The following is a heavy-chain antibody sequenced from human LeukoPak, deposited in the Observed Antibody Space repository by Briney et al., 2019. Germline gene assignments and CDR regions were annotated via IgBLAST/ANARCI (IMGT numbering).Heavy chain of an antibody. Sequence: SETLSLTCTVSGGSISSSSYYWGWIRQPPGKGPEWIVSMYYSGSTFYNPSLKSRVTMSVDTSKNQFSLKLSSVTAADTAVYYCARSLSSRVVVPAAPMGYWGQGTLVTVSS. CDR2: MYYSGST. V-gene: IGHV4-39*07. J-gene: IGHJ4*02. CDR1: GGSISSSSYY. CDR3: ARSLSSRVVVPAAPMGY. D-gene: IGHD2-2*01.